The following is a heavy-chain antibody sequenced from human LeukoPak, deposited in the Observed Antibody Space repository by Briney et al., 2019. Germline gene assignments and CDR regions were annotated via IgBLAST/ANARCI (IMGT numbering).Heavy chain of an antibody. J-gene: IGHJ5*02. CDR2: TNHSGST. CDR3: ARGQGYCSSTSCRNWFDP. Sequence: SETLSLTCAVYGGSFSGYYWSWIRQPPGKGLEWIGETNHSGSTNYNPSLKSRVTISVDTSKNQFSLKLSSVTAADTAVYYCARGQGYCSSTSCRNWFDPWGQGTLVTVSS. D-gene: IGHD2-2*01. CDR1: GGSFSGYY. V-gene: IGHV4-34*01.